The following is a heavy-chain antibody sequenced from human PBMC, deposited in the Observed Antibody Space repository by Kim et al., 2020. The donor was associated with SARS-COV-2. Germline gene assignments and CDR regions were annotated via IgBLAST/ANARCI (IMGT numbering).Heavy chain of an antibody. CDR1: GGTFSSYA. J-gene: IGHJ4*02. Sequence: SVKVSCKASGGTFSSYAISWVRQAPGQGLEWMGRIIPILGIANYAQKFQGRVTITADKSTSTAYMELSSLRSEDTAVYYCAREVWDDAGYCSGGSCYWDFDYWGQGTLVTVSS. V-gene: IGHV1-69*04. CDR3: AREVWDDAGYCSGGSCYWDFDY. D-gene: IGHD2-15*01. CDR2: IIPILGIA.